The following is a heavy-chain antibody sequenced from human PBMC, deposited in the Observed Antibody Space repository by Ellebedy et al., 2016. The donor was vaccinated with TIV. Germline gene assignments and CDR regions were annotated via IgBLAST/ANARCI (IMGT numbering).Heavy chain of an antibody. V-gene: IGHV3-23*01. J-gene: IGHJ5*02. CDR2: ISGSGGST. D-gene: IGHD1-26*01. Sequence: GGSLRLXXAASGFTFSSYAMSWVRQAPGKGLEWVSAISGSGGSTYYADSVKGRFTISRDNSKNSLYLQMNSLRDEDTAVYYCARDEWQVGATEGFWFNPWGQGTLVTVSS. CDR3: ARDEWQVGATEGFWFNP. CDR1: GFTFSSYA.